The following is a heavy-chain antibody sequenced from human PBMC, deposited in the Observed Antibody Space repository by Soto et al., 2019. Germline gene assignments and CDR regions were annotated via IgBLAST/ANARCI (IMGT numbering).Heavy chain of an antibody. CDR1: DGSISSYDW. CDR3: APGNVDSMLEY. Sequence: QVQLQESGPGLVKPSETLSLTCVVSDGSISSYDWWTWVRQPPGKGLEWIGKMYHRGGADYSPSLKPRVTISAGTSKNHFSLRLTGVTAADMAVYYCAPGNVDSMLEYWGQGTQVAVSS. D-gene: IGHD3-3*01. V-gene: IGHV4-4*02. J-gene: IGHJ4*02. CDR2: MYHRGGA.